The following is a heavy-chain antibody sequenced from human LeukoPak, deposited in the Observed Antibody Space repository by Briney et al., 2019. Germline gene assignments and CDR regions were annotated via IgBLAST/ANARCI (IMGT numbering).Heavy chain of an antibody. J-gene: IGHJ6*03. CDR2: IYYSGST. CDR1: GGSISSYY. Sequence: PSETLSLTCTVSGGSISSYYWSWIRQPPGKGLEWIGYIYYSGSTNYNPSLKSRVTMSVDTSKNQFSLKLSSVTAADTAVYYCARGDYDFWSGRRYYYMDVWGKGTTVTVSS. CDR3: ARGDYDFWSGRRYYYMDV. V-gene: IGHV4-59*01. D-gene: IGHD3-3*01.